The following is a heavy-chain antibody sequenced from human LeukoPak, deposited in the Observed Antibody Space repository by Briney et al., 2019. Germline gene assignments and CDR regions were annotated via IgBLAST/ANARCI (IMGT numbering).Heavy chain of an antibody. CDR1: SGSFSGYY. V-gene: IGHV4-34*01. CDR2: INNSGSS. D-gene: IGHD2-21*01. CDR3: ARGRALFD. Sequence: PSETLSLTCAVYSGSFSGYYWNWIRQPPGKGLEWIGEINNSGSSNYNPSLKSRVTISLDTSKNQFSLKLTSVTAAETAVYYCARGRALFDWGQGTLVTVSS. J-gene: IGHJ4*02.